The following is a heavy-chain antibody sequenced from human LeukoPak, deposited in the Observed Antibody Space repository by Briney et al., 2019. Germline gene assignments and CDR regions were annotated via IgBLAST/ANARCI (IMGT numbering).Heavy chain of an antibody. Sequence: GGSLRLSCAASGFTFSSYSMNWVRQAPGKGLEWVSYISSSGSTIYYADSVNGRFTISRDNAKNSLYLQMNSLRDEDTAVYDCARFYYDGGGYPPHFDYWGQGTLVTVSS. CDR3: ARFYYDGGGYPPHFDY. V-gene: IGHV3-48*02. CDR2: ISSSGSTI. CDR1: GFTFSSYS. D-gene: IGHD3-22*01. J-gene: IGHJ4*02.